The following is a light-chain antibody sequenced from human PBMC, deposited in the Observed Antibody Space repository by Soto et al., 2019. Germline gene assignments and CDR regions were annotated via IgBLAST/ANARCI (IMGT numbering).Light chain of an antibody. V-gene: IGLV1-44*01. J-gene: IGLJ7*01. CDR3: AAWDDSLNGVV. Sequence: QSVLTQPPSASGTPGQRVTISCSGSSSNIGSNTVNWYQQFPGTAPKLLIFSNNYRPSGVPDRFSGSKSGTSASLAISGLQSEDEADYHCAAWDDSLNGVVFGGGTQLTVL. CDR2: SNN. CDR1: SSNIGSNT.